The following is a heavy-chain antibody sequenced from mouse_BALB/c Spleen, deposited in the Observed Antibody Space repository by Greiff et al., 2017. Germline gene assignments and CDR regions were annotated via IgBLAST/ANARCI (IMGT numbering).Heavy chain of an antibody. CDR1: GFAFSSYD. D-gene: IGHD1-1*01. V-gene: IGHV5-12-1*01. J-gene: IGHJ4*01. Sequence: EVQRVESGGGLVKPGGSLKLSCAASGFAFSSYDMSWVRQTPEKRLEWVAYISSGGGSTYYPDTVKGRFTISRDNAKNTLYLQMSSLKSEDTAMYYCARQGYYGSRDYAMDYWGQGTSVTVSS. CDR3: ARQGYYGSRDYAMDY. CDR2: ISSGGGST.